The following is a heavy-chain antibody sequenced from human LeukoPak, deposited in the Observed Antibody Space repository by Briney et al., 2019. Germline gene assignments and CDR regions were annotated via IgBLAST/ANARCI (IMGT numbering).Heavy chain of an antibody. J-gene: IGHJ3*02. CDR3: ARHGRMEMATIRAAFDI. V-gene: IGHV4-34*01. Sequence: SETLSLTCAVYGGSFSGYSWNWIRQPPVKGLEWIGEINHSGGTNYNPSLKSRVTISVDTSKKQFSLKLSSVTAADTAVYYCARHGRMEMATIRAAFDIWGQGTMVTVSS. CDR2: INHSGGT. D-gene: IGHD5-24*01. CDR1: GGSFSGYS.